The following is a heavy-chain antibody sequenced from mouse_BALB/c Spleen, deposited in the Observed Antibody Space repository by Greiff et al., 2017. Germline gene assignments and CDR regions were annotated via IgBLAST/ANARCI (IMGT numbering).Heavy chain of an antibody. CDR1: GFSLTSYG. D-gene: IGHD3-2*02. J-gene: IGHJ4*01. V-gene: IGHV2-5-1*01. CDR3: SKRGLRDAENSMDY. Sequence: QVQLKESGPSLVQPSQSLSITCTVSGFSLTSYGVHWVRQSPGKGLEWLGVIWRGGSTDYNAAFMSRLSITKDNTKSQVFFKMNSLQADDTAIYYCSKRGLRDAENSMDYWGQGTSVTVSS. CDR2: IWRGGST.